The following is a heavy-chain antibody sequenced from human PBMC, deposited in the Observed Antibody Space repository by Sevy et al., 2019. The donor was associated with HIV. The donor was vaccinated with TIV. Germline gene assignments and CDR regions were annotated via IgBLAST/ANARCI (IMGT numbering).Heavy chain of an antibody. CDR2: ISSSGSTI. Sequence: GGSLRLSCAASGFTFSDYYMSWIRQAPGKGLEWVSYISSSGSTIYYADSVKDRFTISRDNAKNSLYLQMNSLRAEDTAVYDCASSCVASSGCHGSYYYGTDVWAQGTTVTVSS. D-gene: IGHD6-19*01. CDR1: GFTFSDYY. CDR3: ASSCVASSGCHGSYYYGTDV. J-gene: IGHJ6*02. V-gene: IGHV3-11*01.